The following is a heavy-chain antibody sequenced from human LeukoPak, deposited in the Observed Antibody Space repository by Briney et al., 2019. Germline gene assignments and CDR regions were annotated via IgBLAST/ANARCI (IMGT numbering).Heavy chain of an antibody. CDR2: ISGDGGST. J-gene: IGHJ4*02. D-gene: IGHD1-26*01. Sequence: GGSLRLSCAASGFTFSNFAMHWVRQAPGKGLEWVSLISGDGGSTYYADSVKGRFTISRDNSKNSLYLQMNSLRTEDTALYNCAKDLEPGVGAQFDYWGQGPLVTVSS. CDR1: GFTFSNFA. CDR3: AKDLEPGVGAQFDY. V-gene: IGHV3-43*02.